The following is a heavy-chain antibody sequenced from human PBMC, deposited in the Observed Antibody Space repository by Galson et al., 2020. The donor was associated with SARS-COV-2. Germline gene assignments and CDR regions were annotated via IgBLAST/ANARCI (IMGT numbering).Heavy chain of an antibody. J-gene: IGHJ4*02. V-gene: IGHV4-4*07. CDR1: DGSISPYY. CDR2: ILTSGSS. CDR3: ARERDFGESRTFDY. D-gene: IGHD3-10*01. Sequence: ASETLSLTCTVSDGSISPYYWSWIRQPAGKGLEWIGRILTSGSSNYNPSLKSRVTMSVDTPKNQVSLKLTSVTAADTAVYYCARERDFGESRTFDYWGQGTLVTVSS.